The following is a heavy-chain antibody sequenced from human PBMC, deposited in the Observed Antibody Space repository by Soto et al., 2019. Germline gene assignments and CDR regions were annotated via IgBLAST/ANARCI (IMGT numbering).Heavy chain of an antibody. J-gene: IGHJ4*02. D-gene: IGHD2-15*01. CDR2: IVGDASSI. CDR3: AKDLRPDGRYDLDY. CDR1: GFTFRTYA. Sequence: GGSTRLSCAAYGFTFRTYAMNWVRQAPGKGLEWVAVIVGDASSIDYADSVKGRFTISRDNSKNIMYLQMTSLKVEDTATYFCAKDLRPDGRYDLDYWGQGTQVTVSS. V-gene: IGHV3-23*03.